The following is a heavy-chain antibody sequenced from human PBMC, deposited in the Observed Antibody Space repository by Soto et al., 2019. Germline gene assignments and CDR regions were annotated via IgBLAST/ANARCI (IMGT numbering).Heavy chain of an antibody. CDR1: GFTFSSYT. CDR3: ARGVLSDSGTCY. CDR2: ISSGSSYI. Sequence: RLSCAASGFTFSSYTMNWVRQAPGKGLEWVSSISSGSSYIYYADSMKGRFTISRDNAKNSLYLQMNSLRAEDTAVYYCARGVLSDSGTCYWGRGTLVRVSS. J-gene: IGHJ4*02. V-gene: IGHV3-21*01. D-gene: IGHD2-15*01.